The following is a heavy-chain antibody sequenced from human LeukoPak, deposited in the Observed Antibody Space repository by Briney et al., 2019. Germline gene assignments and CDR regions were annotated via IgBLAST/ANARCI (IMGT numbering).Heavy chain of an antibody. CDR3: AREVGGSGSNYFDY. Sequence: SETLSLTCTVSGGSISSYYWSWIRQPAGKGLEWIGRIYTSGSTNYNPSLKSRVTISVDTSKNQFSLKLGSVTAADTAVYYCAREVGGSGSNYFDYWGQGTLVTVSS. J-gene: IGHJ4*02. CDR2: IYTSGST. V-gene: IGHV4-4*07. D-gene: IGHD3-10*01. CDR1: GGSISSYY.